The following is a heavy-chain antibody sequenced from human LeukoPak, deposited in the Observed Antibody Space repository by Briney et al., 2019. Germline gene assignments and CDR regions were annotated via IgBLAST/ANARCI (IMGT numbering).Heavy chain of an antibody. CDR1: GFTFSSYS. CDR2: IISDGSTT. J-gene: IGHJ4*02. Sequence: GGSLTLSCAASGFTFSSYSMNWAGHPPGKGLVWVSRIISDGSTTTYADSVKVRFTISRDNAKNTLYLQMNRLRADDTAVYYCARAGQYRFDYWGQGALVTVSS. D-gene: IGHD2/OR15-2a*01. V-gene: IGHV3-74*01. CDR3: ARAGQYRFDY.